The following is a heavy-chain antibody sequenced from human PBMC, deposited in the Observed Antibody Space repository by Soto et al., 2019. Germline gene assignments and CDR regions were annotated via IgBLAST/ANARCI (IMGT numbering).Heavy chain of an antibody. CDR2: INPSGGST. Sequence: QVQLVQSGAEVKKPGASVKVSCKASGYIFTNHYIHWVRQAPGQGLEWMGIINPSGGSTNYLQKFQRRLTITRATSTSTVYLELSSLRSEDTAVYFCARADYYDSSGFYYDCWGQGSLVTVSS. V-gene: IGHV1-46*01. D-gene: IGHD3-22*01. CDR1: GYIFTNHY. J-gene: IGHJ4*02. CDR3: ARADYYDSSGFYYDC.